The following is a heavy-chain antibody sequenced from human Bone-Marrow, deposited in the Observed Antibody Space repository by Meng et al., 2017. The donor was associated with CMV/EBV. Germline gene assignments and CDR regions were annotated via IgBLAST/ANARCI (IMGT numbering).Heavy chain of an antibody. Sequence: ASVKVSCKASGYTLTSYDINWVRQATGQGLEWMGWMNPNSGNTGYAQKFQGRVTMTRDTSISTAYMQLSTLRSDDTAVYYCARDGWEQLVRKDLYYYYYGMDVWGQGTTVTVSS. CDR2: MNPNSGNT. CDR1: GYTLTSYD. CDR3: ARDGWEQLVRKDLYYYYYGMDV. J-gene: IGHJ6*02. V-gene: IGHV1-8*01. D-gene: IGHD6-6*01.